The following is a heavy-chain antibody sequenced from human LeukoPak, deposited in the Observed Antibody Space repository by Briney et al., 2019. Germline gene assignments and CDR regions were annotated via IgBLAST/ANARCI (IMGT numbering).Heavy chain of an antibody. V-gene: IGHV4-39*07. CDR2: IYYSGST. D-gene: IGHD6-19*01. CDR3: ARGSGYSSGWYLNYYYYYYMDV. J-gene: IGHJ6*03. CDR1: GGSISSSSYY. Sequence: PSETLSLTCTVSGGSISSSSYYWGWIRQPPGKGLEWIGSIYYSGSTYYNPSLKSRVTISVDTSKNQFSLKLSSVTAADTAVYYCARGSGYSSGWYLNYYYYYYMDVWGKGTTVTVSS.